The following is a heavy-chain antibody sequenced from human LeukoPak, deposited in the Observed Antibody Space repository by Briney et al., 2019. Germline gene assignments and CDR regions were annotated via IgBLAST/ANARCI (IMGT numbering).Heavy chain of an antibody. Sequence: GGSLRLSCAASGFTFSSYGMHWVRQAPGKGLEWVAVISYDGSNKYYADSVKGRCTISRDNSKNTLYLQMNSLRAEDTAVYYCAKSTYGERYFDYWGQGTLVTVSS. CDR1: GFTFSSYG. J-gene: IGHJ4*02. D-gene: IGHD4-17*01. CDR3: AKSTYGERYFDY. CDR2: ISYDGSNK. V-gene: IGHV3-30*18.